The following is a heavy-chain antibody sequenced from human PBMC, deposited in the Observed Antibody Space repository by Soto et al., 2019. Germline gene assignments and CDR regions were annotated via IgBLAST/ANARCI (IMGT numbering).Heavy chain of an antibody. V-gene: IGHV3-23*01. CDR1: GFTFSSYA. Sequence: GGSLRLSCATSGFTFSSYAMSWVRQPPGKGLEWVSVISGSGGSTYYADSVKGRFTISRDNSKNTLYLQMNILRAEDTAVYYCAKDRYYDSSGYYGYWGQEPWSPSPQ. J-gene: IGHJ4*01. CDR3: AKDRYYDSSGYYGY. CDR2: ISGSGGST. D-gene: IGHD3-22*01.